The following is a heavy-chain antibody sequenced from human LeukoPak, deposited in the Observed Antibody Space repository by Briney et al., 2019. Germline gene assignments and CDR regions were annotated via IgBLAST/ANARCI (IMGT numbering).Heavy chain of an antibody. J-gene: IGHJ4*02. V-gene: IGHV4-39*01. CDR1: GGSISSSTYS. D-gene: IGHD6-13*01. CDR3: ARWQQQLVFFDY. CDR2: IYYSGST. Sequence: SETLSLTCTVPGGSISSSTYSWGCIRQPPGKGLEWIGTIYYSGSTYYNPSLKSRVIISVDTSKSQFSLQLSSVTAADTAVYYCARWQQQLVFFDYWGQGTLVTVSS.